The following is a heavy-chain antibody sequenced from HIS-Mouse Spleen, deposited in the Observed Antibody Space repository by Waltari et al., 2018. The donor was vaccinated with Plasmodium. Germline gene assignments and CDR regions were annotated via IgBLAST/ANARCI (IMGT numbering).Heavy chain of an antibody. CDR3: ARTTYSSSSAKYYYYGMDV. Sequence: QVTLRESGPALVKPTQTLSLTCTFSGFPLSTSAICVTRIRQPPGQALEWLARFDWDDDKYYSTSLKTRLTISKDTSKNQVVLTMTNMDPVDTATYYCARTTYSSSSAKYYYYGMDVWGQGTTVTVSS. CDR1: GFPLSTSAIC. D-gene: IGHD6-6*01. CDR2: FDWDDDK. J-gene: IGHJ6*02. V-gene: IGHV2-70*15.